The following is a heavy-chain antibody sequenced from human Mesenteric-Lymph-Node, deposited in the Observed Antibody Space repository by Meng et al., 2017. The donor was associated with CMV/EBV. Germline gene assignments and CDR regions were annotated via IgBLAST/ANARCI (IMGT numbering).Heavy chain of an antibody. J-gene: IGHJ4*02. CDR2: IDWDDDK. CDR3: ARMGHCSSTRCYDFDY. V-gene: IGHV2-70D*14. CDR1: GFSLSTSGMR. D-gene: IGHD2-2*01. Sequence: SGPTLVKPTQTLTLTCTFSGFSLSTSGMRVTWIRQPPGKALEWLARIDWDDDKFYSTSLKTRLTISKDTSKNQVVLTMTNMDPVDTGTYYCARMGHCSSTRCYDFDYWGQGTLVTVSS.